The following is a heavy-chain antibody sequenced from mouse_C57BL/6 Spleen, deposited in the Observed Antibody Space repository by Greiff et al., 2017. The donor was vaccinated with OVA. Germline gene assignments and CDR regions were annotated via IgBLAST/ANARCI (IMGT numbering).Heavy chain of an antibody. CDR1: GFTFSDYG. CDR3: ARRSTMVTYYAMDY. D-gene: IGHD2-2*01. CDR2: ISSGSSTI. V-gene: IGHV5-17*01. J-gene: IGHJ4*01. Sequence: EVQLVESGGGLVKPGGSLKLSCAASGFTFSDYGMHWVRQAPEKGLEWVAYISSGSSTIYYADTVKGRFTISRDNAKNTLFLQMTSLRSEDTAMYYCARRSTMVTYYAMDYWGQGTSVTVSS.